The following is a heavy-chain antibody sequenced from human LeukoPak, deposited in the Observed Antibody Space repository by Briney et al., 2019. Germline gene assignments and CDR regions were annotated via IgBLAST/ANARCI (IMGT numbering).Heavy chain of an antibody. D-gene: IGHD6-25*01. Sequence: GGPLRLSCAASGFTFSSYGMHWVRQAPGKGLEWVAVISYDGSNKYYADSVKGRFTISKDSSKTILYLQMNSLRAEDAAVYFCAKGSAAGRPYYFDYWGQGTLVTVSS. CDR1: GFTFSSYG. CDR2: ISYDGSNK. CDR3: AKGSAAGRPYYFDY. V-gene: IGHV3-30*18. J-gene: IGHJ4*02.